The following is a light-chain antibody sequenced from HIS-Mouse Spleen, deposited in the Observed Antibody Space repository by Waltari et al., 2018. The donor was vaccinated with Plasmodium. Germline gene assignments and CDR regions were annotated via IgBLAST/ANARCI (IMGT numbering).Light chain of an antibody. CDR3: SSYTSSSTLV. CDR1: SSDVGCYNY. CDR2: EVS. J-gene: IGLJ1*01. Sequence: QSALTQPASVSGSPGPSITISCPGTSSDVGCYNYVSWYQQHPGKAPKLMIYEVSNRPSGVSNRFSGSKSGNTASLTISGLQAEDEADYYCSSYTSSSTLVFGTGTKVTVL. V-gene: IGLV2-14*01.